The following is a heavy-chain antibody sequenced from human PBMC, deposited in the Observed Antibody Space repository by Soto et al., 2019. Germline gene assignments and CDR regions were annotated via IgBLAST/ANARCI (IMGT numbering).Heavy chain of an antibody. CDR3: AKCVWFGELYTPTEYYGMDV. Sequence: PGGSLRLSCAASGFTFSSYAMSWVRQAPGKGLEWVSAISGSGGSTYYADSVKGRFTISRDNSKNTLYLQMNSLRAEDTAAYYCAKCVWFGELYTPTEYYGMDVWGQGTTVTVSS. CDR2: ISGSGGST. J-gene: IGHJ6*02. V-gene: IGHV3-23*01. CDR1: GFTFSSYA. D-gene: IGHD3-10*01.